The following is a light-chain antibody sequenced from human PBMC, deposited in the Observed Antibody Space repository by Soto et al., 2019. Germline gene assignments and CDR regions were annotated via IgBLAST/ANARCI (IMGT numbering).Light chain of an antibody. Sequence: DIVMTQSPLSLPVTPGEPASISCRSSQSLLHSNGYNSLGWFLQKPGQYPQLLIYLGSGRASGVPDRFSGSCSGTDFTLKISRVEAEDVGGYYCMQVLQTPLTFGGGTKVEIK. V-gene: IGKV2-28*01. CDR1: QSLLHSNGYNS. CDR3: MQVLQTPLT. CDR2: LGS. J-gene: IGKJ4*01.